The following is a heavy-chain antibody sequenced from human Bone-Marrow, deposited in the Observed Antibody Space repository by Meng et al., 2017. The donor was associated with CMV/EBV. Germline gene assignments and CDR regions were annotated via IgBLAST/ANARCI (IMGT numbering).Heavy chain of an antibody. Sequence: GGSLRLSCAASGFSFEGYAVYWVRQAPGKGLEWVSGISWNSGTIGYADSVKGRFTVSRDNAKNSLYLQMNSLRAEDTAVYYCARGNKLPFYYYGMDVWGQGTTVTVSS. CDR3: ARGNKLPFYYYGMDV. CDR1: GFSFEGYA. D-gene: IGHD1-26*01. CDR2: ISWNSGTI. V-gene: IGHV3-9*01. J-gene: IGHJ6*02.